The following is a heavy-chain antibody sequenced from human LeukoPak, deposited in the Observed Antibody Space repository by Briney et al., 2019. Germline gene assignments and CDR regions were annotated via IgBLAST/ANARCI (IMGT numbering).Heavy chain of an antibody. CDR1: EFTFSTYW. CDR3: IRGIRDHYGVDY. D-gene: IGHD3-3*02. V-gene: IGHV3-74*01. Sequence: PGGSLRLSCAASEFTFSTYWMHWVRQAPGKGLVWVSHINPDGTTTNYADSVKGRFTISRDNAKNTLYLQMNSLRAEDTAVYYCIRGIRDHYGVDYWGQGTLVTVSS. J-gene: IGHJ4*02. CDR2: INPDGTTT.